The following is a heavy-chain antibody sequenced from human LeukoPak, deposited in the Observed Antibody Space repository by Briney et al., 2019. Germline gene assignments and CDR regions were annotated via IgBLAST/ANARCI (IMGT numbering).Heavy chain of an antibody. CDR3: AELGITMIGGV. D-gene: IGHD3-10*02. V-gene: IGHV3-48*03. Sequence: GGSLRLSCAAPGFNSSSYVMNWVRQAPGKGLEWVSGISRSAISIYYADSVKGRFTISRDNAKNSLYLQMNSLRAEDTAVYYCAELGITMIGGVWGKGTTVTISS. J-gene: IGHJ6*04. CDR2: ISRSAISI. CDR1: GFNSSSYV.